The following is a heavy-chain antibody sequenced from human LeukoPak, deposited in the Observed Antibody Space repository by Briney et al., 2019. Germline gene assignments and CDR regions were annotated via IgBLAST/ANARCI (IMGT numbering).Heavy chain of an antibody. D-gene: IGHD1-26*01. CDR3: AKHLTATNTYIFFGLDV. Sequence: GGSLRLSSAATGYSFKDYGMHWVRQPPGKGLEWVSAINWNGGGTDYADSVKGRFTIFRDNAKNSLYLQLSSLRPEDTALYYCAKHLTATNTYIFFGLDVWGQGTSVTVSS. J-gene: IGHJ6*02. CDR2: INWNGGGT. CDR1: GYSFKDYG. V-gene: IGHV3-9*01.